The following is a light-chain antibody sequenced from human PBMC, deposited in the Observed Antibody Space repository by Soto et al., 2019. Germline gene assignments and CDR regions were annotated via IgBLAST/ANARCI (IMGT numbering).Light chain of an antibody. CDR1: QSVSSSY. J-gene: IGKJ1*01. Sequence: EIVLTQSPGTLSLSPGERATLSCRASQSVSSSYLARYQQKPGQAPRLLIYGASSRATGIPDRFSGSGSGTDFTLTISRLEPEDFAVYYCQQYGSSPLTFGHGTKVEIK. CDR3: QQYGSSPLT. V-gene: IGKV3-20*01. CDR2: GAS.